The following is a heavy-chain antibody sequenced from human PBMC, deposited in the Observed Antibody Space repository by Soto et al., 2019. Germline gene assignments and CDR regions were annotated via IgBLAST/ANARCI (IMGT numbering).Heavy chain of an antibody. J-gene: IGHJ5*02. CDR3: VRDGTKTLRDWFDP. CDR2: IYATGTT. V-gene: IGHV4-61*02. CDR1: GGSISNAAYS. Sequence: TVSGGSISNAAYSWSWIRQPPGKGLEWIGRIYATGTTDYNPSLKSRVMMSVDTSKKQFSLKLRSVTAADTAVYYCVRDGTKTLRDWFDPWGQGISVTVSS. D-gene: IGHD1-1*01.